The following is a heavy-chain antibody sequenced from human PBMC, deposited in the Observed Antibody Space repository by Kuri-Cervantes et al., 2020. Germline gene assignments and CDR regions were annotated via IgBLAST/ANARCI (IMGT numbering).Heavy chain of an antibody. J-gene: IGHJ3*02. CDR2: VSSSGNTR. Sequence: GESLKISCAASGFTFSDSYMSWIRQAPGKGLEWVSWVSSSGNTRYYADSVKGRFTISRDNAKNTLYLQMDSLRAEDTAVYYCASAMGARGAFDIWGQGTVVTVSS. V-gene: IGHV3-11*04. CDR3: ASAMGARGAFDI. CDR1: GFTFSDSY. D-gene: IGHD3-16*01.